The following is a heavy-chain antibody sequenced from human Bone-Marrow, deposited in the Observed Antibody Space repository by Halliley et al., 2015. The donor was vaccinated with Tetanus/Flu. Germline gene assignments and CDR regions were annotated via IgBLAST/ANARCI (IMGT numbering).Heavy chain of an antibody. CDR2: ILNDGSKK. D-gene: IGHD3-22*01. J-gene: IGHJ4*02. CDR3: AKGLLYSSGPFYY. CDR1: GLSFNSYG. Sequence: SLRLSCAASGLSFNSYGMNWVRQAPGKGLEWVAGILNDGSKKYYADSVKGRFTISRDNSKNTLYLQMTALRVEDTAFYYCAKGLLYSSGPFYYWGQGTLISVSS. V-gene: IGHV3-30*18.